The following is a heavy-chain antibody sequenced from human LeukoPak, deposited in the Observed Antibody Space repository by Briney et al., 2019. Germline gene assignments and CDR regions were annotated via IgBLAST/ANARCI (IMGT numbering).Heavy chain of an antibody. J-gene: IGHJ4*02. CDR1: GGSVSSGSYY. V-gene: IGHV4-61*01. D-gene: IGHD5-24*01. CDR3: ARKSRDGYDKRIFDY. CDR2: IYYSGST. Sequence: PSETLSLTCTVSGGSVSSGSYYWSWIRQPPGKGLEWIGYIYYSGSTNYNPSLKSRVTISVDTSKNQFSLKLSSVTAADTAVYYCARKSRDGYDKRIFDYWGQGTLVTVSS.